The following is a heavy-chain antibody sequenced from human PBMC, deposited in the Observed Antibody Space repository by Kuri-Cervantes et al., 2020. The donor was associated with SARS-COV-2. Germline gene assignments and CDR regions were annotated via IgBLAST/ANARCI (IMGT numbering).Heavy chain of an antibody. Sequence: SETLSLTCTVSGGSISSYYWSWIRQPAGKGLEWIGRIYTSGSTNYNPSLKSRVTMSVDTSKNQFSLKLSSVTAADTAVYYCARVRRGYGDYILDWFDPWGQGNRVTVSS. CDR2: IYTSGST. V-gene: IGHV4-4*07. CDR3: ARVRRGYGDYILDWFDP. CDR1: GGSISSYY. J-gene: IGHJ5*02. D-gene: IGHD4-17*01.